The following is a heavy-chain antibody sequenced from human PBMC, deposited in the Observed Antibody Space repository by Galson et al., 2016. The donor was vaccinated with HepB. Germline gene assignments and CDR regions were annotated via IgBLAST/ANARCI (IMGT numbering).Heavy chain of an antibody. CDR3: ARDTHYDFWSGARGDPRSYGMDV. D-gene: IGHD3-3*01. Sequence: SLRLSCAASGFTFRSYSMNWVRQAPGKGLEWVSYISTSSSSIYYADSLKGRFTISRDNAKNSVYLEMNSLRAEDTAVCYCARDTHYDFWSGARGDPRSYGMDVWGQGTTVTVSS. V-gene: IGHV3-21*01. CDR2: ISTSSSSI. CDR1: GFTFRSYS. J-gene: IGHJ6*02.